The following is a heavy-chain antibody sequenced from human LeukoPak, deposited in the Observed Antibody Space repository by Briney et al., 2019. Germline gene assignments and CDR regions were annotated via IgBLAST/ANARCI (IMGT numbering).Heavy chain of an antibody. CDR3: AKDAGGSGSYYSAFDI. J-gene: IGHJ3*02. Sequence: GGSLRLSCAASGFTFDDYAMHWVRQAPGKGLEWVSGISWNSGSIVYADSVKGRFTISRDNAKNSLYLQMNSLRAEDTALYYCAKDAGGSGSYYSAFDIWGQGTMVTVSS. D-gene: IGHD3-10*01. CDR2: ISWNSGSI. V-gene: IGHV3-9*01. CDR1: GFTFDDYA.